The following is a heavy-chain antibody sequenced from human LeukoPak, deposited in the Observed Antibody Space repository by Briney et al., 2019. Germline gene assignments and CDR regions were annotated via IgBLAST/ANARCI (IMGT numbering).Heavy chain of an antibody. CDR2: IYTSGST. J-gene: IGHJ3*02. Sequence: SETLSLTCTVSGGSISSYYWSWIRQPAGRGLEWIGGIYTSGSTNYNPSLKSRVTMSVDTSKNQFSLKLSSLTAADTAVYYCARAYMITFGGVGSEPAAFDIWGQGTMVTVSS. D-gene: IGHD3-16*01. V-gene: IGHV4-4*07. CDR3: ARAYMITFGGVGSEPAAFDI. CDR1: GGSISSYY.